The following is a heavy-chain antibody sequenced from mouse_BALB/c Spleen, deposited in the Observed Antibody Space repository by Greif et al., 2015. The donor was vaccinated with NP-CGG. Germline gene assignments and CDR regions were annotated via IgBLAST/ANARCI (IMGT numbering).Heavy chain of an antibody. Sequence: VQLQQSGAELVWPGSSVKISCKASGYAFSSYWMNWVKQRPGQGLEWIGRIYPGDGDTNYNGKFKGKATLTADKSSSTAYMQLSSLTSEDSAVYFCARWLLRRAYWGQGTLVTVSA. CDR3: ARWLLRRAY. CDR1: GYAFSSYW. CDR2: IYPGDGDT. D-gene: IGHD2-3*01. V-gene: IGHV1-80*01. J-gene: IGHJ3*01.